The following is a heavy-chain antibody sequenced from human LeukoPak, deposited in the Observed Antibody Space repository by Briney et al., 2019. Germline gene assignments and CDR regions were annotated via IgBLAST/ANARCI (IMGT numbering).Heavy chain of an antibody. J-gene: IGHJ5*02. V-gene: IGHV4-39*07. D-gene: IGHD3-9*01. CDR2: IYYSGST. CDR1: GGSISSSSYY. Sequence: SETLSLTCTVSGGSISSSSYYWGWIRQPPGKGLEWIGSIYYSGSTYYNPSLKSRVTISVDTSKNQFSLKLSSVTAADTAVYYCARSTIVPYYDILTGYYGNWFDPWGQGTLVTVSS. CDR3: ARSTIVPYYDILTGYYGNWFDP.